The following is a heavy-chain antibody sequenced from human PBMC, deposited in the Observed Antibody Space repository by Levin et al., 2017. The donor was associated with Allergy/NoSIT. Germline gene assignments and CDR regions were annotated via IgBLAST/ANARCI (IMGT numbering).Heavy chain of an antibody. CDR2: ISYDGSNK. D-gene: IGHD1-14*01. CDR3: ARPPENEQEYFQH. Sequence: QAGGSLRLSCAASGFTFSSYAMHWVRQAPGKGLEWVAVISYDGSNKYYADSVKGRFTISRDNSKNTLYLQMNSLRAEDTAVYYCARPPENEQEYFQHWGQGTLVTVSS. V-gene: IGHV3-30-3*01. CDR1: GFTFSSYA. J-gene: IGHJ1*01.